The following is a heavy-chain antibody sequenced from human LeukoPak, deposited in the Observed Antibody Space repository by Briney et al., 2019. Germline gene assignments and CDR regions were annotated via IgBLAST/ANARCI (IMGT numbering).Heavy chain of an antibody. V-gene: IGHV4-61*10. Sequence: SETLSLTCTVSGGSISSASYYWSWIRQPAGKGLEWIGYIYYSGSTYYNPSLRSRVTISVDTSKNQFSLKLSSVTAADTAVYYCARSSEGRYYYDSSGFSYYYYYMDVWGKGTTVTISS. D-gene: IGHD3-22*01. CDR2: IYYSGST. CDR3: ARSSEGRYYYDSSGFSYYYYYMDV. J-gene: IGHJ6*03. CDR1: GGSISSASYY.